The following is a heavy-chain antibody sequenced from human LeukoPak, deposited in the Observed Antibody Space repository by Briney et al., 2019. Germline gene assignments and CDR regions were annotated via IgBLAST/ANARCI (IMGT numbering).Heavy chain of an antibody. CDR2: IWYDGSNK. Sequence: GGSLRLSCAACGFTFSSYGMHWVRQAPGKGLEWVAVIWYDGSNKYYTDSVKGRFTISRDNSKNTLNLQMNSLRAEDTAVYYCARRFGDDAFDIWGQGTVVTVSS. CDR1: GFTFSSYG. V-gene: IGHV3-33*01. J-gene: IGHJ3*02. D-gene: IGHD3-10*01. CDR3: ARRFGDDAFDI.